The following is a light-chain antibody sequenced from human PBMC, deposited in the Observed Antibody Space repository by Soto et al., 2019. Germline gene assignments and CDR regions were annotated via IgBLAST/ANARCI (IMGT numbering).Light chain of an antibody. V-gene: IGKV3-20*01. CDR2: DAS. Sequence: IVLTQSPGTLSLSPGERATLSCRASQNVARNYLAWYQQRPGQAPRLLIYDASTRATGIPDRFSGSGSGTDFTLTISRLEPEDFAVYFCQQYARSPLEFGGGTKVDIK. CDR1: QNVARNY. J-gene: IGKJ4*02. CDR3: QQYARSPLE.